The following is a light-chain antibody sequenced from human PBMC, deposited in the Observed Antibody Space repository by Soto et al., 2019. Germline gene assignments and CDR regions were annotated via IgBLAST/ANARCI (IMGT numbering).Light chain of an antibody. V-gene: IGKV1-27*01. CDR1: QGIGYY. CDR2: SAS. Sequence: DIQMTQSPSSLSASVGDRVTITCRASQGIGYYLAWYQQKPGKVPKLLIFSASALPSGVPSRFSGSGSGTDFTLTISSLQPEDVATYYCQKYNSVPPTFGQGTKVDIK. J-gene: IGKJ1*01. CDR3: QKYNSVPPT.